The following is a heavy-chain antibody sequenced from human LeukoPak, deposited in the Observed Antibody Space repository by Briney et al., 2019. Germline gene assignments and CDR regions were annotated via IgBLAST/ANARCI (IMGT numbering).Heavy chain of an antibody. D-gene: IGHD3-22*01. V-gene: IGHV1-18*01. CDR2: ISAYNGNT. Sequence: GASVKVSCKASGYTFTNYVITWVRQAPGQGLEWMGWISAYNGNTNYAQKLQGRVTMTTDTSTSTAYMDLTSLRSDDTAVYYCARDRHRRHHYDSSLHPPLDYWGQGTLVTVSS. CDR3: ARDRHRRHHYDSSLHPPLDY. J-gene: IGHJ4*02. CDR1: GYTFTNYV.